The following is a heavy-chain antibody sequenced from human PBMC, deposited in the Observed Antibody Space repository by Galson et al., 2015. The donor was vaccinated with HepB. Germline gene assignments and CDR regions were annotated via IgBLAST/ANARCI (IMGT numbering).Heavy chain of an antibody. CDR1: GFTFSNAW. CDR2: IKSKTDGGTT. J-gene: IGHJ4*02. D-gene: IGHD3-10*01. V-gene: IGHV3-15*01. CDR3: TPFGARGGFGGYPPPFDY. Sequence: SLRLSCAASGFTFSNAWMSWVRQAPGKGLEWVGRIKSKTDGGTTDYAAPVKGRFTISRDDSKNTLYLQMNSLKTEDTAVYYCTPFGARGGFGGYPPPFDYWGQGTLVTVSS.